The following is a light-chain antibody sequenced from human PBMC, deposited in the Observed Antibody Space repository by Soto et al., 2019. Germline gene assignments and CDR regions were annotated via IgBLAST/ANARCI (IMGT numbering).Light chain of an antibody. CDR2: NTN. CDR1: SSNLGAGYD. V-gene: IGLV1-40*01. J-gene: IGLJ1*01. Sequence: QSVLTQPPSVSGAPGQRVTISCTGNSSNLGAGYDVHWYQQLPGAAPKLVIYNTNQRPSGVPDRFSGSKSGASGSLAISGLQSDDEADYYCASWDDSLSVFVFGTGTKLTVL. CDR3: ASWDDSLSVFV.